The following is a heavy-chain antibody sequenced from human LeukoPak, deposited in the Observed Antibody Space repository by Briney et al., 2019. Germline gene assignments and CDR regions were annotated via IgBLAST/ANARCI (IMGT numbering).Heavy chain of an antibody. D-gene: IGHD5-18*01. V-gene: IGHV3-23*01. J-gene: IGHJ6*02. CDR2: ISASGDST. CDR1: GFTFGSYG. Sequence: GGSLRLSCAASGFTFGSYGMSWVRQAPGKGLEWVSSISASGDSTYHADSVKGRFTISRDNSKNTLHLQMNSLRAEDTAVYYCARVSGTIQIWPQPFGDGMDVWGQGTTVTVSS. CDR3: ARVSGTIQIWPQPFGDGMDV.